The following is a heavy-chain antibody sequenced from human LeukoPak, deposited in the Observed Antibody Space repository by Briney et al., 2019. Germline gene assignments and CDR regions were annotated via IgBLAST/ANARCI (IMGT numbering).Heavy chain of an antibody. V-gene: IGHV3-30*04. CDR1: GFTFSSYA. CDR3: AGGRGSGSYEGYYFDY. Sequence: GGSLRLSCAASGFTFSSYAMHWVRQAPGKGLEWVAVISYDGSNKYYTDSVKGRFTTSRDNSKNKLYLQMNSLRAEDTAVYYCAGGRGSGSYEGYYFDYWGQGTLVTVSS. D-gene: IGHD1-26*01. J-gene: IGHJ4*02. CDR2: ISYDGSNK.